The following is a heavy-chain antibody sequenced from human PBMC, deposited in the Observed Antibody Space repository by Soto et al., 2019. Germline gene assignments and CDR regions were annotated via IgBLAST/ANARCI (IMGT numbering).Heavy chain of an antibody. CDR2: IIANNGNT. CDR3: ARGFPHYYYGMAV. Sequence: ASVKVSCKASGGGFSSYASSWVRQAPGQGLEWMGGIIANNGNTNYAQKLQGRVTMTTDTSTSTAYMELRSLRSDDTAVYYCARGFPHYYYGMAVRGQGTTVPVSS. J-gene: IGHJ6*02. CDR1: GGGFSSYA. V-gene: IGHV1-18*01.